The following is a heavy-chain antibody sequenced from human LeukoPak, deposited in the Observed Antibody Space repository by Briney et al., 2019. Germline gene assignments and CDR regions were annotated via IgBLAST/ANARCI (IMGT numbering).Heavy chain of an antibody. CDR3: ARGGSSSSFFDY. D-gene: IGHD6-6*01. J-gene: IGHJ4*02. CDR1: GFTFSSYS. CDR2: ISSSSSYI. Sequence: GGSLRLSCAASGFTFSSYSMNWVRQAPGKGLEWVSSISSSSSYIYYADSVKGRFTISRDNAKNSLYLQMNSLRAVDTAVYYCARGGSSSSFFDYWGQGTLVTVSS. V-gene: IGHV3-21*01.